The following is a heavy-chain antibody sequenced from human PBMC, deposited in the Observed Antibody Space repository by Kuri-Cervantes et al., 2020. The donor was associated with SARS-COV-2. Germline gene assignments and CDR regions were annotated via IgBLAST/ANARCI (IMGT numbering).Heavy chain of an antibody. CDR3: ARDQRGIVVPAAIPYNWFDP. CDR1: EYTFTSYY. V-gene: IGHV1-46*01. CDR2: INPSGGST. D-gene: IGHD2-2*01. Sequence: ASVKVSCKASEYTFTSYYMHWVRQAPGQGLEWMGIINPSGGSTSYAQKFQGRVTMTRNTSISTAYMELSSLRSEDTAVYYCARDQRGIVVPAAIPYNWFDPWGQGTLVTVSS. J-gene: IGHJ5*02.